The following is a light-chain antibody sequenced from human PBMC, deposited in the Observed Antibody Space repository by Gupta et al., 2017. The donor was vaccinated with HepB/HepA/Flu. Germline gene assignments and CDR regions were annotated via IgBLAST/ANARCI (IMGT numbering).Light chain of an antibody. CDR2: RNN. J-gene: IGLJ3*02. CDR1: SSNIGSNY. V-gene: IGLV1-47*01. Sequence: QSVLTQPPPASGTPGQRATLSCSGSSSNIGSNYVYWYQQLPGTAPKLLIYRNNQRPSGVPDRFSGSKSGTSASLAISGLRSEDEADYYCAAWDDSLSGPWVFGGGTKLTVL. CDR3: AAWDDSLSGPWV.